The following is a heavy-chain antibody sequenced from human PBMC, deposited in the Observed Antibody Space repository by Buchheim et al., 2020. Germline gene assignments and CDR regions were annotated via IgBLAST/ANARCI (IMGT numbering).Heavy chain of an antibody. CDR1: GGSISSGDYY. J-gene: IGHJ4*02. CDR2: IYYSGST. Sequence: QVQLQESGPGLVKPSQTLSLTCTVSGGSISSGDYYWSWIRQPPGKGLEYIGYIYYSGSTYYNPSLKTRITISVDTSKKQFSLKLSSVTAADTAVYYCARTVYDTTGYYLGDYFDYWGQGTL. CDR3: ARTVYDTTGYYLGDYFDY. V-gene: IGHV4-30-4*01. D-gene: IGHD3-22*01.